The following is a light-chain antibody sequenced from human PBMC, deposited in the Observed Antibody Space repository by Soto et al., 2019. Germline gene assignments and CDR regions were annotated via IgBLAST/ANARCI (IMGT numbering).Light chain of an antibody. CDR3: WSYAVGRTYV. CDR1: GSDVGNYNL. V-gene: IGLV2-23*01. Sequence: QSVLSQPASVSGSPGQSITISCTGSGSDVGNYNLVSWYQQHPGKAPKLMIYEDTKWPSGVSNRFSGSKSGNPAYLTISGLQAEDEADYYCWSYAVGRTYVFGTGTKV. CDR2: EDT. J-gene: IGLJ1*01.